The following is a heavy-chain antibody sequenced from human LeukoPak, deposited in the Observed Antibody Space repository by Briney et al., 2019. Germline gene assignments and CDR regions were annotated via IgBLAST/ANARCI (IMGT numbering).Heavy chain of an antibody. Sequence: GGSLRLSCAASGFTFGSYNMNWVRQAPGKGLEWVSYISSSSSTTYYADSVKGRFTISRDNAKNSLYLQMNSLRAEDTAVYYCARDLSITLLRGVIEWGQGTLVTVSS. V-gene: IGHV3-48*04. CDR3: ARDLSITLLRGVIE. J-gene: IGHJ4*02. D-gene: IGHD3-10*01. CDR2: ISSSSSTT. CDR1: GFTFGSYN.